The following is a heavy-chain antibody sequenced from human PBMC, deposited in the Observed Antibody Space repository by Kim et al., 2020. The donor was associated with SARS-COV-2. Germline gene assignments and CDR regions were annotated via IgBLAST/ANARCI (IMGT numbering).Heavy chain of an antibody. J-gene: IGHJ3*02. CDR2: ISWNSGSI. D-gene: IGHD3-10*01. V-gene: IGHV3-9*01. Sequence: GGSLRLSCAASGFTFDDYAMHWVRQAPGKGLEWVSGISWNSGSIGYADSVKGRFTISRDNAKNSLYLQMNSLRAEDTALYYCAKVFGYYYGSGNAFDIWGQGTMVTVSS. CDR3: AKVFGYYYGSGNAFDI. CDR1: GFTFDDYA.